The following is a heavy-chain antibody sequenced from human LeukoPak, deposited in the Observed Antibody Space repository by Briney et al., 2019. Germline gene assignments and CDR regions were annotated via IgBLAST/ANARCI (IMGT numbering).Heavy chain of an antibody. J-gene: IGHJ6*03. Sequence: GGSLRLSCAASGFTFSSYWMSWVRQAPGKGLEWVANIKQDGSEKYCVDSVKGRFTISRDNDKNSLYLQMNSLRAEDTAVYYCARVVTMVRDPRLYYYYYMDVWGKGTTVTISS. CDR1: GFTFSSYW. CDR2: IKQDGSEK. V-gene: IGHV3-7*01. D-gene: IGHD3-10*01. CDR3: ARVVTMVRDPRLYYYYYMDV.